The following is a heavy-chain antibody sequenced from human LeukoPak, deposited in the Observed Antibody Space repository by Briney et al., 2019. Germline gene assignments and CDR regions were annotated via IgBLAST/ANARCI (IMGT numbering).Heavy chain of an antibody. D-gene: IGHD5-18*01. CDR3: ARQPYFYYYLDV. Sequence: GGSLRLSCAASGFAFNNDAMTWVRQPLGKGLEWVSTIVGDSTIEYYADSVKGRFTISSDNSKTMLFLHMNSLRAEDTAIYYCARQPYFYYYLDVWGKGTTVTVTS. CDR2: IVGDSTIE. V-gene: IGHV3-23*01. CDR1: GFAFNNDA. J-gene: IGHJ6*03.